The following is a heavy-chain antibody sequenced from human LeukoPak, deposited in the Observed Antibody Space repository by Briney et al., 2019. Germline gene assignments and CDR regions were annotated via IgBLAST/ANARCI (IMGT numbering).Heavy chain of an antibody. CDR3: AKDPRQWLVNWFDS. V-gene: IGHV3-23*01. CDR1: GFTFSSYA. CDR2: ISGSGGST. J-gene: IGHJ5*01. D-gene: IGHD6-19*01. Sequence: GRSLRLSCAASGFTFSSYAMHWVRQAPGKGLEWVSAISGSGGSTYYADSVKGRFTISRDNSKNTLYLQMNSLRAEDTAVYYCAKDPRQWLVNWFDSWGQGTLVTVSS.